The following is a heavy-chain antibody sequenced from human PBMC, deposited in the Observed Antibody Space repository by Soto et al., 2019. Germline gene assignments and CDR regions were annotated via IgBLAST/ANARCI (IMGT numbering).Heavy chain of an antibody. V-gene: IGHV4-34*01. CDR2: INHSGST. CDR1: GVSFSDYY. CDR3: AGFFGYKYGRVDP. J-gene: IGHJ5*02. D-gene: IGHD5-18*01. Sequence: PSETLSLTCAVYGVSFSDYYWSWIRQPPGKGLEWIGEINHSGSTNYNPSLKSRVTILVDTSKNQFSLKLNSVTAADTAVYYCAGFFGYKYGRVDPWGQGTLVT.